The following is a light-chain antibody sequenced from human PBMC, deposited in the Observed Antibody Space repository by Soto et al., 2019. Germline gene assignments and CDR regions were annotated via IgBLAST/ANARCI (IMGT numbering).Light chain of an antibody. V-gene: IGKV1-27*01. CDR3: QKYNSAPRT. CDR2: AAS. CDR1: QGISNY. J-gene: IGKJ5*01. Sequence: DIQMTQSTSSLSASVGDRVTITCRASQGISNYLAWYQQKPGKVPKLLIYAASTLQSGVPSRFSGSGSGTDFTLTISSLQLEDVATYYCQKYNSAPRTFGQGTRLEIK.